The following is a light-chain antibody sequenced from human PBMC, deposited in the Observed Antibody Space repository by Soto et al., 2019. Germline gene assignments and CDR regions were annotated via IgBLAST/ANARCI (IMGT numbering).Light chain of an antibody. V-gene: IGLV2-14*03. J-gene: IGLJ1*01. CDR1: SSDVGSYNY. CDR3: TSYTSSSTYV. CDR2: DVS. Sequence: QSVLTQPASVAGSPGQSITIFCTGTSSDVGSYNYVSWYQQHPGRAPKLMIYDVSSRPSGVSNRFSGSKSGNTASLTISGLQDEEDDDYLCTSYTSSSTYVXGTGTKVTVL.